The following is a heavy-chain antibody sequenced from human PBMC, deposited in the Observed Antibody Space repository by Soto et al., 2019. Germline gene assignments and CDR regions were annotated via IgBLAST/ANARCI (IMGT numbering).Heavy chain of an antibody. CDR1: GGSISTSNYY. D-gene: IGHD2-21*02. J-gene: IGHJ4*02. V-gene: IGHV4-39*01. CDR2: IYYSGTT. CDR3: ATFVVPASRHTHFDF. Sequence: SETLSLTCTVSGGSISTSNYYWGWVRQPPGKGLDWIGNIYYSGTTYYNPSLKSRVTISVDTSKNQFSLKLDSVTAADTAVYYCATFVVPASRHTHFDFWGQGTLVTVSS.